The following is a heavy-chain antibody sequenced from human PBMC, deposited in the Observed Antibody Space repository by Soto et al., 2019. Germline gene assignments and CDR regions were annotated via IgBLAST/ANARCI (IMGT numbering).Heavy chain of an antibody. Sequence: ASGPTLVNPTQTLTLTCTFSGFSLSTSGVGVGWIRQPPGKALEWLALIYWDDDKRYSPSLKSRLTITRDTSKNQVVLTMTNMDPVDTATYYCAHSLYCSGGSCRGGPFDPWGQGTLVTVSS. CDR3: AHSLYCSGGSCRGGPFDP. CDR1: GFSLSTSGVG. V-gene: IGHV2-5*02. D-gene: IGHD2-15*01. J-gene: IGHJ5*02. CDR2: IYWDDDK.